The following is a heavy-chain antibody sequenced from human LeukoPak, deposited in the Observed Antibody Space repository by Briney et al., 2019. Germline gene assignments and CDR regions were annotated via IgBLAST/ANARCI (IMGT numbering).Heavy chain of an antibody. V-gene: IGHV3-30*02. Sequence: TGGSLRLSCAASGFSFSNSGMRWVRQAPGKGLEWVAFIRYDGSNKYYADSVKGRFTISRDNSKNTLYLQMNSLRAEDTAVYYCARDYYGSGSYPNDAFDIWGQGTMVTVSS. D-gene: IGHD3-10*01. CDR3: ARDYYGSGSYPNDAFDI. J-gene: IGHJ3*02. CDR2: IRYDGSNK. CDR1: GFSFSNSG.